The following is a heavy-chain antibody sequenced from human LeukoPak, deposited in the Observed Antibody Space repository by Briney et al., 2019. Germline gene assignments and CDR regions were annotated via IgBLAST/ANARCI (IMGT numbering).Heavy chain of an antibody. V-gene: IGHV4-39*07. CDR1: GGSISSSSYY. J-gene: IGHJ4*02. CDR2: IYYSGST. CDR3: ARSGRANHFPFDY. Sequence: SETLSLTCTVSGGSISSSSYYWGWIRQPPGKGLEWIGSIYYSGSTYYNPSLKSRVTISVDTSKNQFSLKLSSVTAADTAVYYCARSGRANHFPFDYWGQGTLVTVSS. D-gene: IGHD1-14*01.